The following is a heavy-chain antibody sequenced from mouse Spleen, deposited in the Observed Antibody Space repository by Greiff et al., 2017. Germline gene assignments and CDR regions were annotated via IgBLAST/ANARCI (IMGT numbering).Heavy chain of an antibody. Sequence: QVQLQQSGAELVRPGTSVKISCKASGYAFTNYWLGWVKQRPGHGLEWIGDIYPGSGNTYYNEKFKGKATLTADKSSSTAYMQLSSLTSEDSAVYFCARGGLYYGYVWFAYWGQGTLVTVSA. CDR3: ARGGLYYGYVWFAY. J-gene: IGHJ3*01. CDR1: GYAFTNYW. D-gene: IGHD1-2*01. V-gene: IGHV1-63*01. CDR2: IYPGSGNT.